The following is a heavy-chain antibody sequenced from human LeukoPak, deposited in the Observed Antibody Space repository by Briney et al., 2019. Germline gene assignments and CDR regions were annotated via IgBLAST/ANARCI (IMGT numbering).Heavy chain of an antibody. D-gene: IGHD6-19*01. Sequence: PGRSLRLSCAASGFTFSSYGMPWVRQAPGKGLEWVSVFYSGGSTYYADSVKGRFTISRDNSKNTLYLQMNSLRAEDTAVYYCARLYQWPPAPPKDWGQGTLVTVSS. V-gene: IGHV3-66*04. J-gene: IGHJ4*02. CDR1: GFTFSSYG. CDR2: FYSGGST. CDR3: ARLYQWPPAPPKD.